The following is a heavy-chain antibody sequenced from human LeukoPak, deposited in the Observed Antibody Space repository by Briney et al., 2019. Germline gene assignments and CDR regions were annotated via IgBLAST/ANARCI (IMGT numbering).Heavy chain of an antibody. CDR2: INHSGST. D-gene: IGHD6-19*01. CDR1: GWSFSGYY. V-gene: IGHV4-34*01. Sequence: PSETLSLTCAAYGWSFSGYYWSWIRQPPGKGLEWMGEINHSGSTNYNPALKSRVTISVDTSTNQFSLQLSTVTAAEAAVDYCARAGGTGQWLVSKWFDPWGQGTLVTVSS. CDR3: ARAGGTGQWLVSKWFDP. J-gene: IGHJ5*02.